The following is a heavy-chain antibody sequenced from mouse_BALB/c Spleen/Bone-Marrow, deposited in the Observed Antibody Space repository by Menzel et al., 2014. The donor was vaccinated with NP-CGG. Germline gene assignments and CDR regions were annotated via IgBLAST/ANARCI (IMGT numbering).Heavy chain of an antibody. J-gene: IGHJ2*01. D-gene: IGHD2-14*01. CDR1: GFDFSRYW. CDR2: INPDSSTI. Sequence: EVQLQESGGGLVQPGGSLKLSCAASGFDFSRYWMSWVRQAPGKGLEWIGEINPDSSTINYTPSLKDKFIISRDNAKNTLYLQMSKVRYESKALYCCARPIYGYNQPDYWGQGTNLTVSS. CDR3: ARPIYGYNQPDY. V-gene: IGHV4-1*02.